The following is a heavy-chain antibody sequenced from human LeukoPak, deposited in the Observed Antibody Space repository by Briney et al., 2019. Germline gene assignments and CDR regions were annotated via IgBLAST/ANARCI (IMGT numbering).Heavy chain of an antibody. V-gene: IGHV3-30*02. Sequence: PGGSLRLSCAASEFTFITYGMHWVRQAPGKGLEWVAFIRYDGSDKYYADSVKGRFTISRDNSKNTLYLQMSSLRAEDTAVYYCAKDQGRYYDSSGTFDYWGQGTLVTVSS. D-gene: IGHD3-22*01. CDR1: EFTFITYG. CDR2: IRYDGSDK. CDR3: AKDQGRYYDSSGTFDY. J-gene: IGHJ4*02.